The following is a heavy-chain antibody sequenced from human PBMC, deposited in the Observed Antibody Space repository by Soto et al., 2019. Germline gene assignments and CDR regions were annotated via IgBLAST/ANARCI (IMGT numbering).Heavy chain of an antibody. Sequence: GESLKISCKGSGYSFTSYWISWVRQRPGKGLEWMGRIDPSDSYTNYSPSFQGHVTISADKSISTAYLQWSSLKASDTAMYYCAVTYYYGMDVWGQGTTVTVSS. D-gene: IGHD2-21*02. V-gene: IGHV5-10-1*01. CDR2: IDPSDSYT. CDR1: GYSFTSYW. CDR3: AVTYYYGMDV. J-gene: IGHJ6*02.